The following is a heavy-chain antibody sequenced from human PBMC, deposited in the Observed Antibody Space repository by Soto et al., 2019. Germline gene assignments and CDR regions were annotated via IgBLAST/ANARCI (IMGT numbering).Heavy chain of an antibody. J-gene: IGHJ4*02. CDR3: ARGSFGFGGLPQYY. Sequence: QVQLVQSGAEVKKPGASVKVSCKASGYTFTSYGISWVRQAPGQGLEWMGGISAYNGNTKDAQKLQGRVTMTTDKCTSTAYMELRSLRSEDTAVYYCARGSFGFGGLPQYYWGQGTLVTVSS. V-gene: IGHV1-18*01. D-gene: IGHD3-10*01. CDR2: ISAYNGNT. CDR1: GYTFTSYG.